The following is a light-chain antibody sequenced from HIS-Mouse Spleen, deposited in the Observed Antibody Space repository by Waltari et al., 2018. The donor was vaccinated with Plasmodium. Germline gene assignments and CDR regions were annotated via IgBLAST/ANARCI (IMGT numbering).Light chain of an antibody. CDR1: SLRRYY. J-gene: IGLJ3*02. CDR2: GKN. V-gene: IGLV3-19*01. Sequence: SSELTQDPAVSVALGQTVRITCPGDSLRRYYASWYQQKPGQAPVLVIYGKNNRPSGIPDRFSGSSAGNTASLTITGAQAEDEADYYCNSRDSSGNHQVFGGGTKLTVL. CDR3: NSRDSSGNHQV.